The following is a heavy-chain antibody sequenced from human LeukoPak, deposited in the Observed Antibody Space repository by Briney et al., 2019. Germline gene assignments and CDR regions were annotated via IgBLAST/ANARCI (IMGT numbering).Heavy chain of an antibody. J-gene: IGHJ6*02. Sequence: GGFLRLSCAASGFTFSDYNMNWVRQAPGKGLEWVSYITNGGSTIHHADSVKGRFTISRDNAKKTLYLQMNSLRAEDTAVYYCARSIGLTGGGVDVWGQGTTVTVSS. CDR1: GFTFSDYN. CDR2: ITNGGSTI. V-gene: IGHV3-11*01. CDR3: ARSIGLTGGGVDV. D-gene: IGHD3-9*01.